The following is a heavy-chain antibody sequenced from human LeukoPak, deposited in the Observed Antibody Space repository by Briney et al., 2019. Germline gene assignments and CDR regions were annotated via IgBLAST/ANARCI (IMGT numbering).Heavy chain of an antibody. V-gene: IGHV3-30*18. Sequence: PGGSLRLSCAASGFTFSSYGMHWVRQAPGKGLEWVAVISSDGSNKYYADSVKGRFTISRDNSKNTVYLQMNSLRAEDTAVYYCANDTVTTYYFDYWGQGTLVTVSS. D-gene: IGHD4-17*01. CDR1: GFTFSSYG. CDR2: ISSDGSNK. CDR3: ANDTVTTYYFDY. J-gene: IGHJ4*02.